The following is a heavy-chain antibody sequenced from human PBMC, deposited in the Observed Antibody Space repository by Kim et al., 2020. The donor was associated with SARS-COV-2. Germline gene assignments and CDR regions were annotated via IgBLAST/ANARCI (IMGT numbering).Heavy chain of an antibody. V-gene: IGHV3-72*01. Sequence: GGSLRLSCAASGFSLSDHYMDWVRQAPGKGLEWIGRSRNNGYTSEYAASVKGRFTISRDDSRNSLYLQMNTLKSDDTAVYYCARSGSNGKWDTQYFDQWGQGTLVTVSS. CDR2: SRNNGYTS. CDR1: GFSLSDHY. D-gene: IGHD3-9*01. J-gene: IGHJ4*02. CDR3: ARSGSNGKWDTQYFDQ.